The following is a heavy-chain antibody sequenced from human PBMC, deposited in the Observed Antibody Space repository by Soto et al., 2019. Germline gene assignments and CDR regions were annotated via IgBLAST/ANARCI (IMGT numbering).Heavy chain of an antibody. V-gene: IGHV4-39*01. CDR3: ARGRAAGTFNF. Sequence: PSETLSLTCTVSGGSISSSSYYWGWIRQPPGKGLEWIGSIYYSGSTYYNPSLKSRVTISVDTSKNQFSLKLSSVTAADTAVYYCARGRAAGTFNFWGQGTLVTVSS. CDR2: IYYSGST. CDR1: GGSISSSSYY. J-gene: IGHJ4*02. D-gene: IGHD6-13*01.